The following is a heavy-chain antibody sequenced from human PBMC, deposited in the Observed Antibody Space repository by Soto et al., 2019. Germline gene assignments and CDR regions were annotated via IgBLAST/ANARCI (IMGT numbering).Heavy chain of an antibody. J-gene: IGHJ6*02. V-gene: IGHV3-13*01. CDR2: IGTAGDT. CDR3: ARAPSEYCSGGSCYYYYGMDV. Sequence: PGGSLRLSCAASGFTFSSYDMHWVRQATGKGLEWVSAIGTAGDTYYPGSVKGRFTISRENAKNSLYLQMNSLRAGDTAVYYCARAPSEYCSGGSCYYYYGMDVWGQGTTVTVSS. CDR1: GFTFSSYD. D-gene: IGHD2-15*01.